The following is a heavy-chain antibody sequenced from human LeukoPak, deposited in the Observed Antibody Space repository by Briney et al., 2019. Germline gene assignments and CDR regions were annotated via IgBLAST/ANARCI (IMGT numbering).Heavy chain of an antibody. V-gene: IGHV4-59*01. CDR1: GGSFSGYY. Sequence: NPSETLSLTCAVYGGSFSGYYWSWIRQPPGKGLEWIGYIYYSGSTNYNPSLKSRVTISVDTSKNQFSLKLSSVTAADTAVYYCASVAGDAFDIWGQGTMVTVSS. CDR3: ASVAGDAFDI. CDR2: IYYSGST. D-gene: IGHD3-10*01. J-gene: IGHJ3*02.